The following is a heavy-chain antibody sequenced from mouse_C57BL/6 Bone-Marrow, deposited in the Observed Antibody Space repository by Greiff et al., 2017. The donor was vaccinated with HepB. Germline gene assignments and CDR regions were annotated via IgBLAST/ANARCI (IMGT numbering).Heavy chain of an antibody. J-gene: IGHJ4*01. CDR1: EYEFPSHD. CDR2: ITSDGGST. CDR3: ARQLRLRYAMDY. D-gene: IGHD3-2*02. Sequence: VHVKQSGGGLVQPGESLKLSCESTEYEFPSHDMSWVRKTPEKRLELVAAITSDGGSTYYPDTMERRFIISRDNTKKTLYLQMSSLRSEDTALYYCARQLRLRYAMDYWGQGTSVTVSS. V-gene: IGHV5-2*01.